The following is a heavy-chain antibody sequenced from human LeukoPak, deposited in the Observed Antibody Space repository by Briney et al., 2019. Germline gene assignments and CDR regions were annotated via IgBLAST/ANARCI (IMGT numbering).Heavy chain of an antibody. J-gene: IGHJ4*02. Sequence: PSETLSLTCTVSGGPIGSYYWSWIRQPPGKGLEWICYIYYSGSTKYNPSLKSRVTISVDTSKSQFSLKLSSVTAADTAIYYCATFAIATAGNYFDHWGQGTLVTVSS. V-gene: IGHV4-59*08. D-gene: IGHD6-13*01. CDR3: ATFAIATAGNYFDH. CDR1: GGPIGSYY. CDR2: IYYSGST.